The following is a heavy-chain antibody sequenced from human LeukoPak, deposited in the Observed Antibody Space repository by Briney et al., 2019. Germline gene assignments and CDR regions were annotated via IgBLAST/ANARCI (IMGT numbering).Heavy chain of an antibody. D-gene: IGHD2-2*02. CDR3: ARRYCSSTSCYNAFDI. V-gene: IGHV1-18*01. J-gene: IGHJ3*02. CDR1: GYTFTSYG. CDR2: ISAYNGNT. Sequence: ASVKVSCKASGYTFTSYGISWVRQAPGQGLEWMGWISAYNGNTNYAQKLQGRVTMTTDTSTSTAYMELRSLRSDDTAVYYCARRYCSSTSCYNAFDIWGQGTMATVSS.